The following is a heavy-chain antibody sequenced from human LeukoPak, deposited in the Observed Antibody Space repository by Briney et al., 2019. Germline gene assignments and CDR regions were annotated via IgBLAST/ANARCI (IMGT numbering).Heavy chain of an antibody. CDR2: LSYSGST. D-gene: IGHD3-3*01. CDR1: GGSISSNNYF. CDR3: ARHVGRFLEWLFYTTFDY. V-gene: IGHV4-39*01. Sequence: PSETLSLTCAVSGGSISSNNYFWGWIRQPPGKGLEWIGRLSYSGSTYYNPSLKSRVTISGDTSKNQFSLKLTSVTATDTAVYYCARHVGRFLEWLFYTTFDYWGQGTLVTVSS. J-gene: IGHJ4*02.